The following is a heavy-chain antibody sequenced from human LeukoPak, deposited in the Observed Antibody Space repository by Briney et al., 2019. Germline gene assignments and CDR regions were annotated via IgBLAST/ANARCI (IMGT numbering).Heavy chain of an antibody. J-gene: IGHJ3*02. CDR2: ITGSGSTI. CDR3: ARDELRSGAFDI. Sequence: GGSLRLSCAASGFTFDDYTMNWVRQAPGKGLEWLSYITGSGSTIYDADSVKGRFTISRDNAKNSLYLQMDSLRAEDTAVYYCARDELRSGAFDIWGQGTMVTVSS. V-gene: IGHV3-48*03. CDR1: GFTFDDYT. D-gene: IGHD4-17*01.